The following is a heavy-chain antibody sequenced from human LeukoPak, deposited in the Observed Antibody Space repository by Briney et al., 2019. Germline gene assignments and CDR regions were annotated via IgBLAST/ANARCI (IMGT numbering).Heavy chain of an antibody. D-gene: IGHD4-17*01. J-gene: IGHJ4*02. CDR2: IYHSGST. CDR3: ARHTVTKPFDH. Sequence: KPPESLSLTCTVSGYSISSGYYWGWIRQPPGKGLEWIGSIYHSGSTYYNPSLKSRVTISVDTSKNQFSLKLSSVTAADTAVYYCARHTVTKPFDHWGQGTLVPVS. V-gene: IGHV4-38-2*02. CDR1: GYSISSGYY.